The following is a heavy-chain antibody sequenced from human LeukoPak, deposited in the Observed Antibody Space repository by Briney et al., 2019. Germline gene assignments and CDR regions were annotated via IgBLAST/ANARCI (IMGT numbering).Heavy chain of an antibody. D-gene: IGHD6-13*01. CDR2: IYYSGST. CDR1: GVSISSYY. Sequence: SETLSLTCTVSGVSISSYYWSWIRQPPGKGLEWIGYIYYSGSTNYNPSLKSRVTISEDTSKNQFSLKLSSVTAADTAVYYCAGRGYSSWSRAEYFQHWGQGTLVTVSS. V-gene: IGHV4-59*08. CDR3: AGRGYSSWSRAEYFQH. J-gene: IGHJ1*01.